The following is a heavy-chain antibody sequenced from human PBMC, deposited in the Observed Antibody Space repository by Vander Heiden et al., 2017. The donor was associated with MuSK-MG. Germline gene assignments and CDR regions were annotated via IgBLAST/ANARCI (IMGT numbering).Heavy chain of an antibody. V-gene: IGHV3-53*01. Sequence: EVQLVESGGGLIQPGGSLRLSCAASGFTVSSNYMSWFRQATGEGLEWVSGIYSGGSTYYADSVKCRVTISRDNSKNTLYLQMNSLRAEETAVYDCARENVAGDSSGWEGWFDPWGQGTLVTVSS. D-gene: IGHD6-19*01. CDR2: IYSGGST. CDR3: ARENVAGDSSGWEGWFDP. J-gene: IGHJ5*02. CDR1: GFTVSSNY.